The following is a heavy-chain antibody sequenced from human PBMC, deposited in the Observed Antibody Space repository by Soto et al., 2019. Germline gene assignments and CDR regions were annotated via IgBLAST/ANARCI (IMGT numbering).Heavy chain of an antibody. CDR3: ARDQKGITGTTFYYYGMDV. J-gene: IGHJ6*02. Sequence: SQTLSLTCAISGDSVSSNSAAWTWIRQSPSRGLEWLGRTYYRSKWYNDYAVSVKSRITINPDTSKNQFSLQLNSVTPEDTAVYYCARDQKGITGTTFYYYGMDVWGQGTTVTVSS. CDR1: GDSVSSNSAA. V-gene: IGHV6-1*01. D-gene: IGHD1-20*01. CDR2: TYYRSKWYN.